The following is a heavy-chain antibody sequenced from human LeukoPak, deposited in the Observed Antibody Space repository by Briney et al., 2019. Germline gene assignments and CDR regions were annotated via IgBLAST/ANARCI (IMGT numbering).Heavy chain of an antibody. D-gene: IGHD3-10*01. CDR2: MNPNSGNT. CDR3: ALGFGETRAADAFDI. J-gene: IGHJ3*02. V-gene: IGHV1-8*03. CDR1: GYTFTSYD. Sequence: ASVKFSCKASGYTFTSYDINWVRQATGQGLEWMGWMNPNSGNTGYAQKFQGRVTITRNTSISTAYMELSSLRSEDTAVYYCALGFGETRAADAFDIWGQGTMVTVSS.